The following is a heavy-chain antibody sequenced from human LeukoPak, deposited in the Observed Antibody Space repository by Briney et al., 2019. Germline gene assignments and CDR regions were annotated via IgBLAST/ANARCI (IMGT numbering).Heavy chain of an antibody. CDR2: IYYSGST. CDR1: GGSISTGGYY. V-gene: IGHV4-30-4*01. D-gene: IGHD1-26*01. CDR3: ARQARIVGTSTYAFDI. Sequence: PSETLSLTCTVSGGSISTGGYYWSWIRQHPGKGLEWIGYIYYSGSTYYNPSLKSRVTISVDTSKNQFSLDLSSVTAADTAVYFCARQARIVGTSTYAFDIWGQGTMVTVSS. J-gene: IGHJ3*02.